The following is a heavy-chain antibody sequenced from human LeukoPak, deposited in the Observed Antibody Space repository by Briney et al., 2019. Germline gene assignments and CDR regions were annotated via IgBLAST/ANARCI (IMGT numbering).Heavy chain of an antibody. D-gene: IGHD6-6*01. CDR1: GGTFSSYA. V-gene: IGHV1-69*13. CDR3: AVRSERRLTETYSSSPNPDY. J-gene: IGHJ4*02. CDR2: IIPIFGTA. Sequence: VASVKVSCKASGGTFSSYAISWVRQAPGQGLEWMGGIIPIFGTANYAQKFQGRVTITADESTSTAYMELSSLRSEDTAVYYCAVRSERRLTETYSSSPNPDYWGQGTLVTVSS.